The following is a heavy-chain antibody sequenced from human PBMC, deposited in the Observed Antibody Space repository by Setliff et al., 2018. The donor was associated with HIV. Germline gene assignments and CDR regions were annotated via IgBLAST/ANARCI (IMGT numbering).Heavy chain of an antibody. J-gene: IGHJ4*02. V-gene: IGHV3-53*01. CDR2: IYSGGST. Sequence: LSCAVSEVIVSNNYMSWVRQAPGKGLEWVSVIYSGGSTDHADSVKGRFTISRDNSKNTVYLQMTSLRAEDTAVYYCARSPGMFDYWGQGTPVTVSS. CDR3: ARSPGMFDY. CDR1: EVIVSNNY. D-gene: IGHD1-1*01.